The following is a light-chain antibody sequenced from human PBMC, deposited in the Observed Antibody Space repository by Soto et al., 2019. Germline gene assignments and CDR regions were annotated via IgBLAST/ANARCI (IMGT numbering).Light chain of an antibody. CDR3: QQFGSSLYT. Sequence: EIVLTQSPGTLSLSPGERATLSCRASQSVSSSYLAWYQQKPGEAPRLLIYDASSRATGIPDRFSGRGSGPDFTLTISRLEPEDFALYYCQQFGSSLYTFGQGTKLEIK. V-gene: IGKV3-20*01. CDR1: QSVSSSY. J-gene: IGKJ2*01. CDR2: DAS.